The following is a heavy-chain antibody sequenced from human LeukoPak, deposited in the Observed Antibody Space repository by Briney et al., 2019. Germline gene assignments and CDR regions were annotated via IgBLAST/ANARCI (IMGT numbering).Heavy chain of an antibody. CDR2: MHYGGSP. D-gene: IGHD4-17*01. J-gene: IGHJ4*02. Sequence: SQTLSLTCTVSGGSISSGDYIWTWIRQPPGKGLEWIGRMHYGGSPSYNPSLQSRVTISADTSKNQFSLNLYSVTAADTAVYYCTRGLPTDKIDYWGQGTLVTVSS. CDR1: GGSISSGDYI. V-gene: IGHV4-30-4*01. CDR3: TRGLPTDKIDY.